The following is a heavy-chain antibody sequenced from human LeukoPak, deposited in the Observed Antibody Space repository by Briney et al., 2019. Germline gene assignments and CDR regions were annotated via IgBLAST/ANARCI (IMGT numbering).Heavy chain of an antibody. V-gene: IGHV4-59*08. J-gene: IGHJ3*01. Sequence: PSETLSLTCIVSHGSISRYYWSWIRQPPGKGLEWISHIYYSGSTEYSPSLKSRVTISVDTSENQVSLKVTSVTAADTAVYYCARLQNRGFDYGYDDAFDVWGQGTMVTVSS. CDR3: ARLQNRGFDYGYDDAFDV. D-gene: IGHD5-18*01. CDR2: IYYSGST. CDR1: HGSISRYY.